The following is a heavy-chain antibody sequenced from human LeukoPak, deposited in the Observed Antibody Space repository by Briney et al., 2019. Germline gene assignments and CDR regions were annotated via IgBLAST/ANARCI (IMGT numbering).Heavy chain of an antibody. CDR3: ARVQALNWLDP. CDR1: GFTFSSYS. D-gene: IGHD4-11*01. Sequence: GGSLRLSCAASGFTFSSYSMNWVRQAPGKGLEWVSSISSSSSYIYYADSVKGRFTISRDNAKNSLYLQMNSQRAEDTAVYYCARVQALNWLDPWGQGTLVTVSS. V-gene: IGHV3-21*01. J-gene: IGHJ5*02. CDR2: ISSSSSYI.